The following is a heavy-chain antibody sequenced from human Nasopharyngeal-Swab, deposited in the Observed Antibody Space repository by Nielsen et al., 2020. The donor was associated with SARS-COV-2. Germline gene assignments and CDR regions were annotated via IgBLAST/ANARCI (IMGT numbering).Heavy chain of an antibody. J-gene: IGHJ6*02. CDR2: ISFSSSYI. Sequence: GESLKISCAASGFLFTSYNMNWVRQAPAKGLEWVSSISFSSSYIYYADSVKGRFTLSRDNAKKSLYLQMNSLRAEDSAVYYCARSKISPSSYYDSSGYYGSYGMDVWGQGTTVTVSS. D-gene: IGHD3-22*01. V-gene: IGHV3-21*01. CDR1: GFLFTSYN. CDR3: ARSKISPSSYYDSSGYYGSYGMDV.